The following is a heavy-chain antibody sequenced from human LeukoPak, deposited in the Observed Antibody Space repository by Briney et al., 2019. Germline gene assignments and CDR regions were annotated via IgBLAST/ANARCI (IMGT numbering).Heavy chain of an antibody. Sequence: GGSLRLSCAASGFTFSSYGMHWVRQAPGKGLEWVAVIWYDGSNKYYADSVKGRFTISRDNSKNTLYLQMNSLRAEDTAVYYCARDRGYCSSTSCYSIWFDPWGQGTLVTVSS. J-gene: IGHJ5*02. D-gene: IGHD2-2*03. CDR2: IWYDGSNK. CDR1: GFTFSSYG. V-gene: IGHV3-33*01. CDR3: ARDRGYCSSTSCYSIWFDP.